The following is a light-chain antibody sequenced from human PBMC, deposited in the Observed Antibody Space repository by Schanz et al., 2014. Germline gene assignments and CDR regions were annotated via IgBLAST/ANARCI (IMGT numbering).Light chain of an antibody. CDR3: CSLSADSTWV. V-gene: IGLV2-14*01. CDR2: DVN. Sequence: QSVLTQPASVSGSPGQSITISCTGTSSDVGGYNYVSWYQQHPGKAPKLMIYDVNNRPSGVSNRFSGSKSGNTASLTISGLQAEDEADYYCCSLSADSTWVFGGGTKLTVL. CDR1: SSDVGGYNY. J-gene: IGLJ3*02.